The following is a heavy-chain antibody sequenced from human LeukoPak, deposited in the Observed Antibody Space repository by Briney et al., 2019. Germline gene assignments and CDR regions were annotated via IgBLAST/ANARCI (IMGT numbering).Heavy chain of an antibody. Sequence: ASVKVSCKASGGTFSSYAISWVRQALGQGLEWMGRIIPILGIANYAQKFQGRATITADKSTSTVYMELSSLRSEDTAVYYCTREGAYGAHGFDYWGQGTLITVSS. CDR2: IIPILGIA. CDR3: TREGAYGAHGFDY. D-gene: IGHD4-17*01. CDR1: GGTFSSYA. V-gene: IGHV1-69*04. J-gene: IGHJ4*02.